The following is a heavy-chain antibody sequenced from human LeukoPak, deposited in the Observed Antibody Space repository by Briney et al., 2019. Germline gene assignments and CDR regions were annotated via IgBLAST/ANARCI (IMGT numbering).Heavy chain of an antibody. D-gene: IGHD2-15*01. Sequence: GGSLRLSCAASGFTFDDYVMHWVRQAPGKGLEWVSGITWNSDTIAYADSVKGRFTISRDNAKNSLYLQMNSLRAEDTALYYCAKDIRVAATDGLDYWGQGTLVTVSS. CDR2: ITWNSDTI. J-gene: IGHJ4*02. CDR1: GFTFDDYV. V-gene: IGHV3-9*01. CDR3: AKDIRVAATDGLDY.